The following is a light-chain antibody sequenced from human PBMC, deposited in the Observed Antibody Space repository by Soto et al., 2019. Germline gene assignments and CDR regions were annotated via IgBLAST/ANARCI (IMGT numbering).Light chain of an antibody. CDR3: QQYAGSQIT. CDR2: DAS. V-gene: IGKV3D-20*01. Sequence: EIVLTQSPGTLSLSPGERATLFCGASQSVSGNYLAWYQQKPGLAPRIVIYDASSRATGIPDRFIGSGSGTDFTLTIIRLEPEDFAVYYCQQYAGSQITFGQGTRLEMK. CDR1: QSVSGNY. J-gene: IGKJ5*01.